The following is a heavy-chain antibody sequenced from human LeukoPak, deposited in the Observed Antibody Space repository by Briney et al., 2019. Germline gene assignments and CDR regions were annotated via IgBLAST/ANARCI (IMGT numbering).Heavy chain of an antibody. CDR3: ARALNYDILTGYPMDV. CDR2: MNPNSGNT. CDR1: GYTFTSYD. Sequence: GASVKVSCKASGYTFTSYDINWVRQATGQGLEWMGWMNPNSGNTGYAQKFQGRVTITRNTSISTAYMELSSLRSEDTAVYYCARALNYDILTGYPMDVWGKGTTVTVSS. D-gene: IGHD3-9*01. J-gene: IGHJ6*04. V-gene: IGHV1-8*03.